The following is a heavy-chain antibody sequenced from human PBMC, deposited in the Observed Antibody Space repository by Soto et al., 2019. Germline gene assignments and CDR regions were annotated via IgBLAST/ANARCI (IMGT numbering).Heavy chain of an antibody. Sequence: PGGSLRLSCAASGFTFSSYDMHWVRQATGKGLEWVSAIGTAGDTYYPGSVKGRFTISRENAKNSLYLQMNSLRAGDTAVYYCARDRRYYYGSGSYSRSGMDVWGQGTTVTVSS. CDR1: GFTFSSYD. D-gene: IGHD3-10*01. CDR2: IGTAGDT. CDR3: ARDRRYYYGSGSYSRSGMDV. V-gene: IGHV3-13*01. J-gene: IGHJ6*02.